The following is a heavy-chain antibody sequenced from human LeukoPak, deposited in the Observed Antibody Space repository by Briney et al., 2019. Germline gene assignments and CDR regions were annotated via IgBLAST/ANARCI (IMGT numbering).Heavy chain of an antibody. CDR3: ARSGLNRFDY. D-gene: IGHD2-15*01. Sequence: GGSLRLSCEASGFTFSTYAMSWVRQAPGKGLEWVSSFSGSGGGTYYADSVKGRFTISRDNSKNTLYLQMNSLRAEDTAIYYCARSGLNRFDYWGQGTLITVSS. V-gene: IGHV3-23*01. CDR2: FSGSGGGT. J-gene: IGHJ4*02. CDR1: GFTFSTYA.